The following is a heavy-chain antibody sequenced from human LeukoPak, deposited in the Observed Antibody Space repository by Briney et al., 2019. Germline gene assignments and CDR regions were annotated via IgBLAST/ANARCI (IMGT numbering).Heavy chain of an antibody. CDR2: IYYSGST. V-gene: IGHV4-39*01. Sequence: PSETLSLTCTVSGGSTSSSSYYWGWIRQPPGKGLEWIGSIYYSGSTYYNPSLKSRVTISVDTSKNQFSLKLSSVTAADTAVYYCASPLVQYSSSSYYYYGMDVWGQGTTVTVSS. CDR1: GGSTSSSSYY. D-gene: IGHD6-13*01. CDR3: ASPLVQYSSSSYYYYGMDV. J-gene: IGHJ6*02.